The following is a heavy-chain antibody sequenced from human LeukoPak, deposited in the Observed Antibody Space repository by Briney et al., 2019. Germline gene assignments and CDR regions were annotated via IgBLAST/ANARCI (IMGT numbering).Heavy chain of an antibody. D-gene: IGHD4-17*01. CDR2: IDYSGST. CDR1: GASISSYY. CDR3: AREAWVSGDSKYRYYGIDV. J-gene: IGHJ6*02. Sequence: SETLSLTCTVSGASISSYYWSWIRQPPGKGLEWIGYIDYSGSTNYTPSLKSRVTISVDTSKNQFSLKLSSVTAADTALYYCAREAWVSGDSKYRYYGIDVWGQGTTVTVSS. V-gene: IGHV4-59*01.